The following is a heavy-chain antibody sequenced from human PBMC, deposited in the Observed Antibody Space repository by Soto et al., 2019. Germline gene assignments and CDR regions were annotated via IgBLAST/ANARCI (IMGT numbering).Heavy chain of an antibody. V-gene: IGHV1-3*01. D-gene: IGHD3-3*01. Sequence: GASVKVSCKASGYTFTSYAMHWVRQAPGQRLEWMGWINAGNGNTKYSQKFQGRVTITRDTSASTAYMELSSLRSEDTAVYYCARGGDYDFWSGDNWFDPWGQGTLVTVSS. CDR3: ARGGDYDFWSGDNWFDP. CDR1: GYTFTSYA. J-gene: IGHJ5*02. CDR2: INAGNGNT.